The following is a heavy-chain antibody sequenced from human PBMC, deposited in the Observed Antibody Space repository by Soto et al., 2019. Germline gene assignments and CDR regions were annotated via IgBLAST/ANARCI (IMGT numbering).Heavy chain of an antibody. CDR3: ARESEDLTSNFDY. J-gene: IGHJ4*02. CDR2: ISSTTNYI. CDR1: VFTFTRYS. Sequence: GWSLRLSCAASVFTFTRYSMNGGRQAPGKGLEWVSSISSTTNYIYYADSMKGRFTVSRDNAKNSVYLEMNSLSAEDTAVYYCARESEDLTSNFDYWGQGTLVTVSS. V-gene: IGHV3-21*01.